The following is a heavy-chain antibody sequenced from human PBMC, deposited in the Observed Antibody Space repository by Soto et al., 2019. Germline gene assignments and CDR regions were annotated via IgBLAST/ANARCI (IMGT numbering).Heavy chain of an antibody. J-gene: IGHJ4*02. CDR1: GGTFSSNT. D-gene: IGHD2-21*02. V-gene: IGHV1-69*06. CDR2: IIPLFGTA. Sequence: QVQLVQSGAEVKKPGSSVKISCKASGGTFSSNTINWVRQAAGQGLEWMGGIIPLFGTANYAEKFQGRVTITADKSTNTEYMELSSLRSEDTVVYYCASKAACGGDCYAFDSWGQGTLVTVSS. CDR3: ASKAACGGDCYAFDS.